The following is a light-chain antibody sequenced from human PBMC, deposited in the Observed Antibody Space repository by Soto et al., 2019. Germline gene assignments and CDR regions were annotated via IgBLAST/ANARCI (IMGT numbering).Light chain of an antibody. CDR3: QKYSSVPV. J-gene: IGKJ3*01. Sequence: DIQMTQSPPSLSASVGDRVTITCRASQGIRNYVAWYQQIPGKAPKLLIYAASTLQSGVPSRFSGSESGTDFTLTINGLQPEDVATYSCQKYSSVPVFGPGTKVEIK. V-gene: IGKV1-27*01. CDR1: QGIRNY. CDR2: AAS.